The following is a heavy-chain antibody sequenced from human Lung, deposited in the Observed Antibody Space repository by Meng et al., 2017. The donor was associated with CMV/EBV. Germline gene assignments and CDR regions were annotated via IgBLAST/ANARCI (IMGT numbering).Heavy chain of an antibody. V-gene: IGHV6-1*01. CDR3: ARGINGGCGD. J-gene: IGHJ4*02. D-gene: IGHD4-23*01. CDR1: GDIVSSNSAA. Sequence: QVQLQQSGPGLLKPSQTLSLTCAISGDIVSSNSAAWHWIRQSPSGGIEWLGRTYYRSKWYHEYAVSVKSRITISPDTPKNQFSLQLNSMTPEDTAVYYCARGINGGCGDWGQGTLVTVSS. CDR2: TYYRSKWYH.